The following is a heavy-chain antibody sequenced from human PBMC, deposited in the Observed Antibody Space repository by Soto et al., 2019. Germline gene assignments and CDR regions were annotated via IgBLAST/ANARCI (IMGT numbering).Heavy chain of an antibody. V-gene: IGHV4-39*01. CDR2: IYYSGST. J-gene: IGHJ5*02. D-gene: IGHD1-7*01. Sequence: QLQLQESGPGLVKPSETLSLTCTVSGGSISSSSYYWGWIRQPPGKGLEWIGSIYYSGSTYYNPSLKSRVTISVDTSKNQFSLKLSSVTAADTAVYYCASRITGTTGSVGFDPWGQGTLVTVSS. CDR1: GGSISSSSYY. CDR3: ASRITGTTGSVGFDP.